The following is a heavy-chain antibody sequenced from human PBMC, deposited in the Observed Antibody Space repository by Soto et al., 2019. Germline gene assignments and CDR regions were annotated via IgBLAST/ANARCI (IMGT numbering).Heavy chain of an antibody. J-gene: IGHJ4*02. V-gene: IGHV3-74*01. D-gene: IGHD2-15*01. CDR1: GFTFSTFW. CDR2: INSDGSST. CDR3: ARYCTGGSCSHGFDY. Sequence: HPGGSLRLSCAASGFTFSTFWMHWVRQVPGKGLLWVSRINSDGSSTDYADAVKGRFTISRDNAKNTLFLQMNSLRAEDTALYFCARYCTGGSCSHGFDYWGQGSQVTVSS.